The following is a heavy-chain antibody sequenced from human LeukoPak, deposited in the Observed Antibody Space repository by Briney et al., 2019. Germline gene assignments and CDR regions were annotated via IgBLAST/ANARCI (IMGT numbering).Heavy chain of an antibody. CDR2: ISSSGSTI. J-gene: IGHJ4*02. D-gene: IGHD3-9*01. CDR3: ARGAYYDILTGYYTGFDY. CDR1: GFTFSSYE. V-gene: IGHV3-48*03. Sequence: GGSLRLSCAASGFTFSSYEMNWVRQAPGKGLEWVSYISSSGSTIYYADSVKGRFTISRDNAKNSLCLQMNSLRAEDTAVYYCARGAYYDILTGYYTGFDYWGQGTLVTVSS.